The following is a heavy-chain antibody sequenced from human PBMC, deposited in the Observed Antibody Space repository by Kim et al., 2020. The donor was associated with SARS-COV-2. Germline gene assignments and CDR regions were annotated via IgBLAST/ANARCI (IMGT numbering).Heavy chain of an antibody. CDR2: ISSSSSYI. D-gene: IGHD1-7*01. CDR3: ARDTLWLELPRSFDY. Sequence: GGSLRLSCAASGFTFSSYSMNWVRQAPGKGLEWVSSISSSSSYIYYADSVKGRFTISRDNAKNSLYLQMNSLRAEDTAVYYCARDTLWLELPRSFDYWGQGTLVTVSS. V-gene: IGHV3-21*01. CDR1: GFTFSSYS. J-gene: IGHJ4*02.